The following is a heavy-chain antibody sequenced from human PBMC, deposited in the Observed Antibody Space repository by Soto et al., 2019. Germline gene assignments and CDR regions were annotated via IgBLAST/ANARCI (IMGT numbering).Heavy chain of an antibody. V-gene: IGHV3-23*01. D-gene: IGHD2-21*01. J-gene: IGHJ6*02. CDR2: ISGSGGST. CDR1: AFTFSRYA. CDR3: ANSLAYGDYYFYYGMDV. Sequence: EVQLLESGGGLVQPGGSLRLSCAASAFTFSRYAMNWVRQAPGKGLEWVSAISGSGGSTFYADSVKGRFTISRDNSKNTLYLQMNSLRAEDTAVYYCANSLAYGDYYFYYGMDVWGQGTTVTVSS.